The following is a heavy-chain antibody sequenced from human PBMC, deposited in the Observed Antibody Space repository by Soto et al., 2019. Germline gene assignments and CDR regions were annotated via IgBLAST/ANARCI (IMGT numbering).Heavy chain of an antibody. CDR3: ARNGYSNGWYHFDY. Sequence: SETLSLTCTVSGGSISSYYLSWIRQPPGKGLEWIGYIYYSGSTNYNPSLKSRVTISVDTSKNQFSLKLSSVTAADTAVYYCARNGYSNGWYHFDYWGQGILVTVSS. CDR2: IYYSGST. J-gene: IGHJ4*02. CDR1: GGSISSYY. V-gene: IGHV4-59*01. D-gene: IGHD6-19*01.